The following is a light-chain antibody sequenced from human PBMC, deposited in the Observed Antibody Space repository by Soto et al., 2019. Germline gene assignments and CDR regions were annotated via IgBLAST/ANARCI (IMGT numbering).Light chain of an antibody. J-gene: IGKJ1*01. CDR3: QQYNNWPRK. CDR1: QSVYSS. V-gene: IGKV3-15*01. Sequence: VVMTHSPATLSVSPWEGATLSCRASQSVYSSLAWYQQKPGQAPRLLIYGASTRATGIPARFSGSGSGTEFTLTIGSLQSEDFAVYYCQQYNNWPRKFGQGTKVEIK. CDR2: GAS.